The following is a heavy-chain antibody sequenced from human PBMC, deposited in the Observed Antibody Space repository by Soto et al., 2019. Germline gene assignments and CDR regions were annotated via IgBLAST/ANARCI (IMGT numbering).Heavy chain of an antibody. J-gene: IGHJ6*02. D-gene: IGHD2-8*01. CDR3: AKNGQPPYYYYGLDV. CDR2: ISGYNGDT. CDR1: GYTFTRYG. V-gene: IGHV1-18*01. Sequence: QGHLVQSGAEVKKPGTSVKVSCKASGYTFTRYGISWVRQAPGQGLEWMGWISGYNGDTNYAQNLQGRVTMTIDTSTRTAYMELRSLTSDDTAVYYCAKNGQPPYYYYGLDVWGQGTTVTVSS.